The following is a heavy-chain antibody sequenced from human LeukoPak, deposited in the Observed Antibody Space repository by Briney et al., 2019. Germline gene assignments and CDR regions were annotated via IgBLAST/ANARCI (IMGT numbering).Heavy chain of an antibody. CDR2: ISYDGSNK. D-gene: IGHD2/OR15-2a*01. CDR3: ASQQSFHYYYMDV. J-gene: IGHJ6*03. V-gene: IGHV3-30*03. Sequence: PGGSLRLSCAASGFTFSSYGMHWVRQAPGKGLEWVAVISYDGSNKYYADSVKGRFTISRDNSKNTLYLQMNSLRAEDTAVYYCASQQSFHYYYMDVWGKGTTVTVSS. CDR1: GFTFSSYG.